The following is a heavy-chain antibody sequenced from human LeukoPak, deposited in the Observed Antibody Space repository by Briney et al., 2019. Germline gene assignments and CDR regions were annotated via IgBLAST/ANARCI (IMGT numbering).Heavy chain of an antibody. CDR1: GGSSSSYY. Sequence: SETLSLTCTVSGGSSSSYYWSWIRQSPGKGLEWIGYIFYIGSTNYNPSLKSRVTISVDTSKNQFSLKLSSVTAADTAVYYCARHPSVAGTKGGFDHWGQGTLVTVSS. CDR2: IFYIGST. J-gene: IGHJ4*02. V-gene: IGHV4-59*08. D-gene: IGHD6-19*01. CDR3: ARHPSVAGTKGGFDH.